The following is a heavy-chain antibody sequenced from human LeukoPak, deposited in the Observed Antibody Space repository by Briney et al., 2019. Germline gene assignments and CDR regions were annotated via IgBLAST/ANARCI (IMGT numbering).Heavy chain of an antibody. J-gene: IGHJ4*02. D-gene: IGHD4-17*01. V-gene: IGHV6-1*01. CDR1: GDGVSSNSVA. Sequence: SQTLSLTCAISGDGVSSNSVAGNWIRQSPSRGLEWLGRTYYRSKWYIEYAVSMKGRITINPDTTKNQFSLQLHSMTPEDTAVYYCARTTGYFDSWGQGTLVTVSS. CDR3: ARTTGYFDS. CDR2: TYYRSKWYI.